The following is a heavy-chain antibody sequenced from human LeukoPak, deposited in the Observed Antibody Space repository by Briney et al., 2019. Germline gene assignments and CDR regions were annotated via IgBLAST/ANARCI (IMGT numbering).Heavy chain of an antibody. CDR1: GGSISSGGYY. Sequence: PSETLSLTCTVSGGSISSGGYYWSWIRQPPGKGLEWIGYIYHSGSTYYNPSLKSRVTISVDRSKNQFSLKLSSVTAADTAVYYCARDREGVFDYWGQGTLVTVSS. D-gene: IGHD1-26*01. J-gene: IGHJ4*02. V-gene: IGHV4-30-2*01. CDR2: IYHSGST. CDR3: ARDREGVFDY.